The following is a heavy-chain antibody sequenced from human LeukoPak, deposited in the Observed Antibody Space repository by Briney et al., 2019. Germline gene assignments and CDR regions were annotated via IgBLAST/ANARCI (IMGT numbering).Heavy chain of an antibody. CDR1: GGTFSSYA. CDR2: IIPIFGTA. J-gene: IGHJ3*02. Sequence: GASVKVSCKASGGTFSSYAISWVRQTPGQGLEWMGGIIPIFGTANYAQKFQGRVTITADESTSTAYMELSSLRSEDTAVYYCARGQGIAVTFSAFDIWGQGTMVTVSS. D-gene: IGHD6-19*01. V-gene: IGHV1-69*13. CDR3: ARGQGIAVTFSAFDI.